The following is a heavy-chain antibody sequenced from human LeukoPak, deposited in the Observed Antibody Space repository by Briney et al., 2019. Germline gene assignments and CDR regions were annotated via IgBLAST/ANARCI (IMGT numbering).Heavy chain of an antibody. CDR2: INPNSGGT. J-gene: IGHJ3*02. Sequence: WASVKVSCKASGYTFTGYYMLWVRQAPGQGLEWMGWINPNSGGTNYAQKFQGRVTMTRDTSISTAYMELSRLRSDDTAVYYCARDLEWLYPGGAFDIWGQGTMVTVSS. D-gene: IGHD3-3*01. CDR1: GYTFTGYY. V-gene: IGHV1-2*02. CDR3: ARDLEWLYPGGAFDI.